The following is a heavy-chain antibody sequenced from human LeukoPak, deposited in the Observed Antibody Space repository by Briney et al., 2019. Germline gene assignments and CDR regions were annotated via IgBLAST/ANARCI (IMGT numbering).Heavy chain of an antibody. V-gene: IGHV4-39*01. D-gene: IGHD3-9*01. J-gene: IGHJ5*02. CDR1: GGSISSSSYY. Sequence: PSETLSLTCTVSGGSISSSSYYWGWIRQPPGKGLEWIGSIYYTGSAYYDPSLKSRLTISVDTSNNQVSLRLSSVTAADTAVYYCVRHMTPLNYNILTAYPIYFDPWGRGTLVTVSS. CDR3: VRHMTPLNYNILTAYPIYFDP. CDR2: IYYTGSA.